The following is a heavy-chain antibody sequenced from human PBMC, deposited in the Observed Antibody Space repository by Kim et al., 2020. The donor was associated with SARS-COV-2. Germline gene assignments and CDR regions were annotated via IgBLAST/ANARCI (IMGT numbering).Heavy chain of an antibody. V-gene: IGHV4-39*01. CDR3: ARIRVENTGWTPFDY. D-gene: IGHD6-19*01. CDR2: IHYGGNT. CDR1: GGSISSTSYH. J-gene: IGHJ4*02. Sequence: SETLSLTCTVSGGSISSTSYHWSWIRQSPGKGLEWIGSIHYGGNTYYNASLKSRVTISPDTSKNQLSLKLSSVTAADTAIYYCARIRVENTGWTPFDYWGQGNLVTVSS.